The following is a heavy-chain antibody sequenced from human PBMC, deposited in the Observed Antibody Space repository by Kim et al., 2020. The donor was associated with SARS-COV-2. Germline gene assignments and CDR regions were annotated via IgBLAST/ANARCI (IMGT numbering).Heavy chain of an antibody. D-gene: IGHD3-22*01. J-gene: IGHJ1*01. CDR1: GFTFSNAW. CDR2: IKSKTDGGTT. V-gene: IGHV3-15*01. Sequence: GGSLRLSCAASGFTFSNAWMSWVRQAPGKGLEWVGRIKSKTDGGTTDYAAPVKGRFTISRDDSKNTLYLQMNSLKTEDTAVYYCTTDIALITNVQHWGQGTLVTVSS. CDR3: TTDIALITNVQH.